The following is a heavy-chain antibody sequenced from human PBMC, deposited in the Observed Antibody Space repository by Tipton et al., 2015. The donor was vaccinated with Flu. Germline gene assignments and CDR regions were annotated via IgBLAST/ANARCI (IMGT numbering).Heavy chain of an antibody. V-gene: IGHV3-30*18. CDR1: GFTFSSYG. Sequence: SLRLSCAASGFTFSSYGMHWVRQAPGKGLEWVAVISYDGSNKYYADSVKGRFTISRDNSKNTLYLQMNSLRAEETAVYYCAKDYSSSWYGGYYYYYGMDVWGQGTTVTVSS. CDR3: AKDYSSSWYGGYYYYYGMDV. J-gene: IGHJ6*02. D-gene: IGHD6-13*01. CDR2: ISYDGSNK.